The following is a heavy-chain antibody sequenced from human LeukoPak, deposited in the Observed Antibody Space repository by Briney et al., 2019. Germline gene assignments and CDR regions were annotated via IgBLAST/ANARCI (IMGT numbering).Heavy chain of an antibody. CDR1: GGSISSSSYY. Sequence: SETLSLTCTVSGGSISSSSYYWGWIRQPQGKGLEWIVSIYYSGSTYYNPSLKSRLTISVDTSKNQFSLKLSSVTAADTAVYHCARPSGIDAFDIWGQGTMVTVSS. CDR2: IYYSGST. CDR3: ARPSGIDAFDI. D-gene: IGHD2-15*01. J-gene: IGHJ3*02. V-gene: IGHV4-39*01.